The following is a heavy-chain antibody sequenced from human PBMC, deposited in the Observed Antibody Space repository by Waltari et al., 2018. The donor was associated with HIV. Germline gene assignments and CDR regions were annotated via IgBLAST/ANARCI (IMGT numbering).Heavy chain of an antibody. D-gene: IGHD3-16*01. V-gene: IGHV3-73*02. Sequence: EVQLVESGGRVVNPGGSLRVSCSPSWFPFSASAIHWVRQASGKGLEWVGRIRSRGNRYATAYGASVKGRFTGSRDESKQTAYLQMNNLKTEDTAVYYCTRALAYWGQGTLVTVSP. CDR2: IRSRGNRYAT. CDR3: TRALAY. J-gene: IGHJ4*02. CDR1: WFPFSASA.